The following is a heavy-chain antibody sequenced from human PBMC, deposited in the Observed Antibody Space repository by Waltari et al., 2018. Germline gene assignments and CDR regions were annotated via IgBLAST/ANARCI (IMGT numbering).Heavy chain of an antibody. J-gene: IGHJ4*02. CDR3: AKGAARQGVDYFDY. CDR2: ISWNSGSI. V-gene: IGHV3-9*01. CDR1: GFTFDDYA. D-gene: IGHD6-6*01. Sequence: EVQLVESGGGLVQPGRSLRLSCAASGFTFDDYAMHWVRQAPGKGLEWVSGISWNSGSIGYADSVKGRFTISRDNAKNSLYLQMNSLRAEDTALYYCAKGAARQGVDYFDYWGQGTLVTVSS.